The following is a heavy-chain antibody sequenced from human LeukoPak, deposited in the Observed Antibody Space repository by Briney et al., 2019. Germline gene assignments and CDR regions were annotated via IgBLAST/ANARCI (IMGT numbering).Heavy chain of an antibody. Sequence: PSETLSLTRTVSGGSISSSSYYWGWIRQPPGKGLEWIGSIYYSGSTYYNPSLKSRVTISADTSKNQFSLKLSSATAADTAVYYCARGRGIAAEDAFDIWGQGTMVTVSS. V-gene: IGHV4-39*01. CDR3: ARGRGIAAEDAFDI. J-gene: IGHJ3*02. CDR2: IYYSGST. D-gene: IGHD6-13*01. CDR1: GGSISSSSYY.